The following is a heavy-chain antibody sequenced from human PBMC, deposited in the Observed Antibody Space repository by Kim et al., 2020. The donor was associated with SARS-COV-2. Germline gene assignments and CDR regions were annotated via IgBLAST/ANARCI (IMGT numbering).Heavy chain of an antibody. CDR2: IWYDCSNR. CDR3: ARATVVITYYCDY. CDR1: GFTFSSYA. Sequence: GGSLRLSCAASGFTFSSYAMRWFRQAPGKGLEWVAVIWYDCSNRYYADSVTGRVTISRDNSKNTLYLQLNSLSAEDTAVYYCARATVVITYYCDYLG. V-gene: IGHV3-33*01. J-gene: IGHJ4*01. D-gene: IGHD3-22*01.